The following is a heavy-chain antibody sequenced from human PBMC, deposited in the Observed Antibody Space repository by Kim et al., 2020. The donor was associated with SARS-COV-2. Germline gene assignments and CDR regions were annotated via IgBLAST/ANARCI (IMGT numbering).Heavy chain of an antibody. V-gene: IGHV3-11*01. D-gene: IGHD3-9*01. CDR3: ARCRGESGYRGYYYYYMDV. CDR2: ISSSGVTI. CDR1: GFTFRDYY. Sequence: GGSLRLSCAASGFTFRDYYMSWIRQAPGKGLEWVSYISSSGVTINYADSVKGRFTISRDNAKNSLYLQMNSLRAEDTAVYYCARCRGESGYRGYYYYYMDVWGKGTTVTVSS. J-gene: IGHJ6*03.